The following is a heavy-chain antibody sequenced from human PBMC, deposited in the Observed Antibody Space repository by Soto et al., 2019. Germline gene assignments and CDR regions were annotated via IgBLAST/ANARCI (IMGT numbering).Heavy chain of an antibody. V-gene: IGHV3-23*01. CDR1: GFTFSSYA. J-gene: IGHJ4*02. Sequence: EVQLLESGGGSVQPGGSLRLSCAASGFTFSSYAMHWVRRPPGKGLEWVSSISGSGGTAYYADSVKGRFSISRDSLVNTLYLQMNSLRAEHTAVYYCAKGRGQNWNFDYWGKGTLVTVSP. D-gene: IGHD1-1*01. CDR2: ISGSGGTA. CDR3: AKGRGQNWNFDY.